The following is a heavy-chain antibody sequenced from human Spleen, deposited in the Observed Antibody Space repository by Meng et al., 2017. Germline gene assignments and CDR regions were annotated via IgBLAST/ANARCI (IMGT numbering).Heavy chain of an antibody. D-gene: IGHD1-26*01. CDR1: AFSLSTSGVG. CDR3: AHSGVVGATAEYFQH. J-gene: IGHJ1*01. V-gene: IGHV2-5*02. Sequence: QITLKESGPTLVKRTPTLTLTCTFAAFSLSTSGVGVGWIRQPPGKALEWLALIYWDDDKRYSPSLTSRLTITKDTSKNQVVLTLTNMDPVDTATYYCAHSGVVGATAEYFQHWGQGTLVTVSS. CDR2: IYWDDDK.